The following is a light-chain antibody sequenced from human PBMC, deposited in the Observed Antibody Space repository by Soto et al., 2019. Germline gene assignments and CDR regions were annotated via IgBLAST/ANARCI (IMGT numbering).Light chain of an antibody. CDR2: DAS. CDR3: QQRSNWPIT. V-gene: IGKV3-11*01. J-gene: IGKJ5*01. CDR1: QSVSPP. Sequence: EIVLTQSPATLSLSPGERATLSCRASQSVSPPLAWYQQKPGQAPRLLIYDASNRATGIPARFSGSGSGTDFTLTISSLEPEDFAVYYCQQRSNWPITFGQGTRLEIK.